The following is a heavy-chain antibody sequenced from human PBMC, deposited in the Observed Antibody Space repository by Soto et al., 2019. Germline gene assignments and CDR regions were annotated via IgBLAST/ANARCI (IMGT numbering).Heavy chain of an antibody. Sequence: QVQLVQSGAEVKKPGASVKVSCKASGYTITAHFLHWVRQAPGQGLEWMGWINPKTGVTDYSRKFRGRVTMSRDTSLNTAYMQLSRLTSDDTAVYFCATVNGPYFGSVWGRGTLVTVSS. CDR2: INPKTGVT. J-gene: IGHJ1*01. CDR1: GYTITAHF. D-gene: IGHD2-8*01. V-gene: IGHV1-2*02. CDR3: ATVNGPYFGSV.